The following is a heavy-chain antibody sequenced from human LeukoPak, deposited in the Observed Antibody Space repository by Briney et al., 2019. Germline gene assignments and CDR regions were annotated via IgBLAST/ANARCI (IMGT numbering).Heavy chain of an antibody. V-gene: IGHV3-23*01. CDR1: GFTFSSYA. D-gene: IGHD3-22*01. CDR2: ISGSGGST. Sequence: GGSLRLSCAASGFTFSSYAMSWVRQAPGKGLEWVSAISGSGGSTYYADSVKGRFTISRDNSKNTLYLQMNSLRSEDTAVYYCARDNPDSYDSSGYSWFDPWGQGTLVTVSS. J-gene: IGHJ5*02. CDR3: ARDNPDSYDSSGYSWFDP.